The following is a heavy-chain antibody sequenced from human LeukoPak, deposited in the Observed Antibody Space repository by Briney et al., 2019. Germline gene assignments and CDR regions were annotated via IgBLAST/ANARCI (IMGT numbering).Heavy chain of an antibody. J-gene: IGHJ4*02. D-gene: IGHD5-18*01. CDR3: ARGVGGYSYGYSFFDY. V-gene: IGHV1-46*01. CDR1: GYTFTSYY. Sequence: ASVKVSCKASGYTFTSYYMHWVRQAPGQGLEWMGIINPSGGSTSYAQKFQGRVTMTRDTSTSTVYMELSSLRSEDTAVYYCARGVGGYSYGYSFFDYWGQGTLVTVSS. CDR2: INPSGGST.